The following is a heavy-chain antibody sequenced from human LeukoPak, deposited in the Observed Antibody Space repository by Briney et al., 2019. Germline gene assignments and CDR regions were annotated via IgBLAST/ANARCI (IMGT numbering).Heavy chain of an antibody. CDR1: GGSISSYY. V-gene: IGHV4-4*07. D-gene: IGHD2/OR15-2a*01. CDR2: IYTSGST. J-gene: IGHJ6*03. CDR3: ARRRTATESTPYYFYYMDV. Sequence: SETLSLTCTVSGGSISSYYWSWIRQPAGKGLEWIGRIYTSGSTNYNPSLKSRVTMSVDTSKNHFSLKLSSVTAADTAVYYCARRRTATESTPYYFYYMDVWGKGTTVTVSS.